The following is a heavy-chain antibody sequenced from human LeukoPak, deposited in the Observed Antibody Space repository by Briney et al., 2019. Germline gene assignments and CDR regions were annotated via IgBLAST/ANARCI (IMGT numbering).Heavy chain of an antibody. CDR1: GGSISSGGYY. CDR2: IYHSGST. J-gene: IGHJ4*02. Sequence: PSETLSLTCTVSGGSISSGGYYRSWIRQPPGKGLEWIGYIYHSGSTYYNPSLKSRVTISVDRSKNQFSLKLSSVTAADTAVYYCARSRDIVGATYFDYWGQGTLVTVSS. V-gene: IGHV4-30-2*01. D-gene: IGHD1-26*01. CDR3: ARSRDIVGATYFDY.